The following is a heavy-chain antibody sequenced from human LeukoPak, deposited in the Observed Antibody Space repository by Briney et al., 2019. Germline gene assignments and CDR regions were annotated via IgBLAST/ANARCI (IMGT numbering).Heavy chain of an antibody. J-gene: IGHJ5*02. V-gene: IGHV3-11*01. CDR2: ISSSGSTI. CDR1: GLNFSAYY. CDR3: AREPKPPITGTTGWFDP. Sequence: PGGSLRLSCAASGLNFSAYYMSWIRQAPGKGLEWVSYISSSGSTIYYADSVKGRFTISRDNAKNSLYLQMNSLRDEDTAVYYCAREPKPPITGTTGWFDPWGQGTLVTVSS. D-gene: IGHD1-20*01.